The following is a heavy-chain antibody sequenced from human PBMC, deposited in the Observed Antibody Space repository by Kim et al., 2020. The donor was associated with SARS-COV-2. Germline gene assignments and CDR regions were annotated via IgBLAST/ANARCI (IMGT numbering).Heavy chain of an antibody. Sequence: GGSLRLSCSASGFTFSSYAMSWVRQAPGRGPEWVSAITNSGGKTYYADSVKGRFTVSRDNSRDMLYLQMDSQRAEDTADYHCAKGLYDFYFYYHFSMDV. D-gene: IGHD3-3*01. V-gene: IGHV3-23*01. J-gene: IGHJ3*01. CDR1: GFTFSSYA. CDR3: AKGLYDFYFYYHFSMDV. CDR2: ITNSGGKT.